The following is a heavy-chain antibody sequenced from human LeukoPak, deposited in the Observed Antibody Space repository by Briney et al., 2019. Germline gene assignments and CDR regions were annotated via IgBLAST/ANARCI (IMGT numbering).Heavy chain of an antibody. D-gene: IGHD5-24*01. J-gene: IGHJ6*02. CDR3: ARGWYYGMDV. CDR1: GFTFSSYW. Sequence: GGSLTLSCAASGFTFSSYWMHWVRKAPGQGLVWVSRINSDGSSTTYADSVKGRFTISRDNAKNTLYLQMNSLRAEDTAVYYCARGWYYGMDVWGQGTTITVSS. CDR2: INSDGSST. V-gene: IGHV3-74*01.